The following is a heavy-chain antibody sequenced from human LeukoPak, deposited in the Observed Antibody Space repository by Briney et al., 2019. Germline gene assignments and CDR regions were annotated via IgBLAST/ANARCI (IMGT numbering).Heavy chain of an antibody. CDR2: ISGSGDSA. D-gene: IGHD2-21*02. J-gene: IGHJ4*02. Sequence: GGSLRLSCAASGFTFSNYAMSWVRQAPGKGLEWVSAISGSGDSAYYANSVKGRFTISRDNSQNTVYLQMNSLGAEDTAVYYCEKDTADYWGQGTLVTVSS. CDR1: GFTFSNYA. V-gene: IGHV3-23*01. CDR3: EKDTADY.